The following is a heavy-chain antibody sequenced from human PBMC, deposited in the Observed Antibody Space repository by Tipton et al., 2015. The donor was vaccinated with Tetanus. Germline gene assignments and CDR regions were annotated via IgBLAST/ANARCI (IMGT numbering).Heavy chain of an antibody. CDR1: GHTFTGYY. CDR2: IDPNSGGT. CDR3: ARDRGDYIYYGMDV. J-gene: IGHJ6*02. V-gene: IGHV1-2*02. Sequence: QVQLVQSGAEVKKPGASVKVSCKASGHTFTGYYIYWVRQAPGQGLEWMGWIDPNSGGTVYAQKFQGRVPMTRDTSISTAYMELRSLRSDDTAVYYCARDRGDYIYYGMDVWGPGTTVTVS. D-gene: IGHD3-22*01.